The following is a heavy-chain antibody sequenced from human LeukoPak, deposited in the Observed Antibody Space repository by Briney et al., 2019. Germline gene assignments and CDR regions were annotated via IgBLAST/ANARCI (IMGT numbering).Heavy chain of an antibody. D-gene: IGHD2/OR15-2a*01. Sequence: SETLSLTCTVSGGSITSDHWNWIRQPPGKGLEWIGCIYYSGSTYYNPSLKSRVTISVDMSKNQFSLRLTSVTAADTAVYYCARKNDFDIWGQGTLVTVSS. V-gene: IGHV4-59*01. CDR3: ARKNDFDI. CDR1: GGSITSDH. CDR2: IYYSGST. J-gene: IGHJ3*02.